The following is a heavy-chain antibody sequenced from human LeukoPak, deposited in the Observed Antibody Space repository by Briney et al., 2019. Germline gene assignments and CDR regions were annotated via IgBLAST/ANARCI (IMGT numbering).Heavy chain of an antibody. CDR3: AKDPNGDYIGAFDF. J-gene: IGHJ3*01. V-gene: IGHV3-23*01. Sequence: GGSLRLSCAASGLTFSSYAMMWLRQAPGKGLEWVSAITGNGGWALYADSVKGRFTISRDNSKNTLYLQMSSLRAEDTAVYYCAKDPNGDYIGAFDFWGQGTMVTVPS. D-gene: IGHD4-17*01. CDR1: GLTFSSYA. CDR2: ITGNGGWA.